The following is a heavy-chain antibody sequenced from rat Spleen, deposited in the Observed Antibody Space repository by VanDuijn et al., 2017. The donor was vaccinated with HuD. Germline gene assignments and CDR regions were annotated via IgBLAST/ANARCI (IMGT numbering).Heavy chain of an antibody. CDR3: ARMSYGGYSLFDY. CDR1: GLSLTSNS. J-gene: IGHJ2*01. CDR2: IWSYGGT. V-gene: IGHV2-47*01. Sequence: QVQLKESGPGLVQPSQTLSLTCTVSGLSLTSNSVSWIRQPPGKGLEWMGVIWSYGGTDYNSAIKSRLSISRDTSKSQVFLEMKCLQTEDTAMYFCARMSYGGYSLFDYWGQGVMVTVSS. D-gene: IGHD1-11*01.